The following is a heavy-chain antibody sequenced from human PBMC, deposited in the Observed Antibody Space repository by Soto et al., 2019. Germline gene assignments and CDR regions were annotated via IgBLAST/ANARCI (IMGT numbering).Heavy chain of an antibody. CDR2: IGTSAGTT. V-gene: IGHV3-23*01. CDR1: GFTFSSYA. CDR3: AREGSGWSDAFDI. Sequence: GGSLSLSCAASGFTFSSYAMSWVRQAPGKGLEWVSGIGTSAGTTYYADSVKGRFTISRDNSKNTLYLQMNSLRAGDTAVYYCAREGSGWSDAFDIWGQGTMVTVSS. D-gene: IGHD6-13*01. J-gene: IGHJ3*02.